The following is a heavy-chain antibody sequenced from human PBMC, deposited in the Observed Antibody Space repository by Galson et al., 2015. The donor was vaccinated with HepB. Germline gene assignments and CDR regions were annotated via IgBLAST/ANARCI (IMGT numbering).Heavy chain of an antibody. V-gene: IGHV3-23*01. D-gene: IGHD5-12*01. CDR1: GFTFSSYA. CDR3: AKDGYIVATQIYGMDV. J-gene: IGHJ6*02. CDR2: ITGSGGNI. Sequence: SLRLSCAASGFTFSSYAMSWVRQAPGKGLEWVSGITGSGGNIYYADSVKGRFTISRDNSKTTLYVQMNSLRAEDTAVYYCAKDGYIVATQIYGMDVWGHGTTVTVSS.